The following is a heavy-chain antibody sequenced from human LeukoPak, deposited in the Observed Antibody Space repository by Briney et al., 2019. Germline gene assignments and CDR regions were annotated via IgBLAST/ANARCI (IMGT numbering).Heavy chain of an antibody. Sequence: SVKVSCKYSGGTFSSYAISWVRQAPGQWLEWLGSIFPILGVANYAQKFQGRVTITADKSTSTAYMELSSLRSEDTAVYYCARDRATVTYGGFDYWGQGTLVTVSS. D-gene: IGHD4-17*01. CDR2: IFPILGVA. V-gene: IGHV1-69*04. CDR1: GGTFSSYA. J-gene: IGHJ4*02. CDR3: ARDRATVTYGGFDY.